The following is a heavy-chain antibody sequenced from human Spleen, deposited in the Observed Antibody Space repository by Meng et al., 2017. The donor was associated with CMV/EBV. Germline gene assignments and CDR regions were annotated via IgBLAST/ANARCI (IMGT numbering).Heavy chain of an antibody. V-gene: IGHV4-39*07. CDR1: GGSISDSSYY. D-gene: IGHD3-3*01. CDR2: IYYSGST. J-gene: IGHJ4*02. CDR3: ARDNHIRLSDQEGVDF. Sequence: SETLSLTCTVSGGSISDSSYYWGWIRQPPGKGLEWMGSIYYSGSTSYDPSLKSRVTMSVDKSKNHFYLKLSSVTAADTAVYYCARDNHIRLSDQEGVDFWGQGTLVTVSS.